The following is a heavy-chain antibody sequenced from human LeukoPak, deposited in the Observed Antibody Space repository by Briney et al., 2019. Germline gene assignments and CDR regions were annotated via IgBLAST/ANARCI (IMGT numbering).Heavy chain of an antibody. V-gene: IGHV4-34*01. Sequence: SETLSLTCAVYGGSFSGYYWSRIRQPPGKGLEWIGEINHSGSTNYNPSLKSRVTISVDTSKNQFSLKLSSVTAADTAVYYCARRGLVRGVIATYYYYYGMDVWGQGTTVTVSS. D-gene: IGHD3-10*01. J-gene: IGHJ6*02. CDR2: INHSGST. CDR1: GGSFSGYY. CDR3: ARRGLVRGVIATYYYYYGMDV.